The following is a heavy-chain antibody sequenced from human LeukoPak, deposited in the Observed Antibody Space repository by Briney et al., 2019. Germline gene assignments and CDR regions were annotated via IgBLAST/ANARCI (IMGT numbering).Heavy chain of an antibody. CDR2: IGTGDDT. J-gene: IGHJ4*02. V-gene: IGHV3-13*01. CDR1: GFTFSSSD. Sequence: GGSLTLSCAASGFTFSSSDMHWVRQAIGKGLEWVSAIGTGDDTYYPASVKGRFTISRENAKNSLYLQMNSLRVEDTAVYYCARERFHGSGAPKYDYWGQGILVTVSS. D-gene: IGHD3-10*01. CDR3: ARERFHGSGAPKYDY.